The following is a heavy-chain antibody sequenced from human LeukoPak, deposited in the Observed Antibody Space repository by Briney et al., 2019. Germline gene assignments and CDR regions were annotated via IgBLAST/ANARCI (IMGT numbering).Heavy chain of an antibody. CDR3: ANPLGYCSSTSCYADY. Sequence: GGSLRLSCAASGFTLSSSGMHWVRQAPGKGLEWVTFIRYDGSIKYYADSVKGRFTISRDNSKNTLYLQINSLRAEDTAVYYCANPLGYCSSTSCYADYWGQGTLVTVSS. D-gene: IGHD2-2*01. CDR2: IRYDGSIK. J-gene: IGHJ4*02. V-gene: IGHV3-30*02. CDR1: GFTLSSSG.